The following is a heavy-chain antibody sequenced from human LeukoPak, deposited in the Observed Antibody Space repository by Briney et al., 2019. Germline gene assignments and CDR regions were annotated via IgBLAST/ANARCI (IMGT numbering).Heavy chain of an antibody. Sequence: SETLSLTCTVSGGSISSYYWSWIRRPPGKGLEWIGYIYYSGSTNYNPSLKSRVTISVDTSKNQFSLELSPVPAADTAVYYCARSHSIWTSFDYWGQGTLVTVSS. CDR1: GGSISSYY. J-gene: IGHJ4*02. D-gene: IGHD3/OR15-3a*01. V-gene: IGHV4-59*01. CDR2: IYYSGST. CDR3: ARSHSIWTSFDY.